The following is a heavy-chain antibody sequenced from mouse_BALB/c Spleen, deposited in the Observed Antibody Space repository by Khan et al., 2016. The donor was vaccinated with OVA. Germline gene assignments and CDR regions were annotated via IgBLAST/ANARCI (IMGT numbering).Heavy chain of an antibody. Sequence: VQLQESGPGLVQPSQSLSITCTVSVFSLTTYGVHWVRQSPGKGLEWLGVIWSGGTTDYSAAFISRLSITKDNSKSQVFFKMNSLQANDTAIYYCARNDDYDEGLAYWGQGTLVTVSA. V-gene: IGHV2-2*02. CDR3: ARNDDYDEGLAY. CDR1: VFSLTTYG. J-gene: IGHJ3*01. CDR2: IWSGGTT. D-gene: IGHD2-4*01.